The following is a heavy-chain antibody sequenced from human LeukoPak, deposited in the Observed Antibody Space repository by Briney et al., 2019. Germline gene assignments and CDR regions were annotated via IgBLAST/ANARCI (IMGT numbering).Heavy chain of an antibody. CDR3: ARDPGGAFDY. Sequence: GGSLRLSCAASGFTFSSYEMNWVRQAPGKGLEWVSYISSSGSTIYYADSVKGRCTISRDNDKNPLYLQMNSLRAEDTAVYYCARDPGGAFDYWGQGTLVTVSS. V-gene: IGHV3-48*03. J-gene: IGHJ4*02. CDR2: ISSSGSTI. D-gene: IGHD3-16*01. CDR1: GFTFSSYE.